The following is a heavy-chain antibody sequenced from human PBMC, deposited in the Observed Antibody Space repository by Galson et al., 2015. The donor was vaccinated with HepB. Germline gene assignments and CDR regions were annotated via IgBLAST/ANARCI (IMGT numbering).Heavy chain of an antibody. CDR1: GFSVSSNY. CDR3: ARGEGGRPFDY. J-gene: IGHJ4*02. CDR2: IHSGGST. D-gene: IGHD6-6*01. V-gene: IGHV3-53*01. Sequence: SLRLSCAASGFSVSSNYMTWVRQAPGKGLEWVSIIHSGGSTYYADSVKGRFTISRDNSKNTLYLQMNSLRAEDTAVYYCARGEGGRPFDYWGQGTLVTVSS.